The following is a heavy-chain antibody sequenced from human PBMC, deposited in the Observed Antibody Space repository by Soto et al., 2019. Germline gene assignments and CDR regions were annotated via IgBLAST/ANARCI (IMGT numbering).Heavy chain of an antibody. V-gene: IGHV3-74*01. CDR1: GFTFSSYW. D-gene: IGHD2-15*01. J-gene: IGHJ6*02. CDR2: INSDGSST. CDR3: ARALYCSGGSCYSGLYYYYYGMDV. Sequence: GGSLRLSCAASGFTFSSYWMHWVRQAPGKGLVWVSRINSDGSSTSYADSVKGRFTISRDNAKNTLYLQMNSLRAEDTAVYYCARALYCSGGSCYSGLYYYYYGMDVWGQGTTVTVSS.